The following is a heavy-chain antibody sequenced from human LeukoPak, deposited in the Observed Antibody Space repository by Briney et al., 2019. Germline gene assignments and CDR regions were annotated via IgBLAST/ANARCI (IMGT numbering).Heavy chain of an antibody. Sequence: SETLSLTCIVSGGSISNSYWSWNRQPPGKGLQWIGYIYYSGSTNYNPSLKSRVTISGDTSKNQFSLKLSSVTAADTAVYYCARTLYSRGFYTVDYWGQGTLVTVSS. CDR2: IYYSGST. CDR3: ARTLYSRGFYTVDY. D-gene: IGHD3-3*01. CDR1: GGSISNSY. J-gene: IGHJ4*02. V-gene: IGHV4-59*08.